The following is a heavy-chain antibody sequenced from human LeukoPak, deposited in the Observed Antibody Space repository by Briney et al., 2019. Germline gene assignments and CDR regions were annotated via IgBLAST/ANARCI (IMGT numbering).Heavy chain of an antibody. V-gene: IGHV3-30*02. D-gene: IGHD6-19*01. CDR2: IRYDGSNK. CDR3: ARGGYSSGYFDY. J-gene: IGHJ4*02. Sequence: QTGGSLRLSCAASGFTFSSYGMHWVRQAPGKGLEWVAFIRYDGSNKYYADSVKGRFTISRDNAKNSLYLQMNSLRAEDTAVYYCARGGYSSGYFDYWGQGTLVTVSS. CDR1: GFTFSSYG.